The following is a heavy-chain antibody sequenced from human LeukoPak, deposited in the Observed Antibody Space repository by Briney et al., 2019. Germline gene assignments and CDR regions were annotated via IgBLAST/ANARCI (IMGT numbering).Heavy chain of an antibody. V-gene: IGHV1-2*02. CDR1: GYTFTGYY. J-gene: IGHJ4*02. Sequence: ASVKVSCKASGYTFTGYYMHWVRQAPGQGLEWMGWINPNSGGTNYAQKFQGRVTMTRDTSISTAYMELSRLRSDDTAVYYCARDASGYVSDSSGRDFDYWGQGTLVTVSS. D-gene: IGHD3-22*01. CDR3: ARDASGYVSDSSGRDFDY. CDR2: INPNSGGT.